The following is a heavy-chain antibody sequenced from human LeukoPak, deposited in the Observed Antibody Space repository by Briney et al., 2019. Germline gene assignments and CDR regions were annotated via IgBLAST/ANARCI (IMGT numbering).Heavy chain of an antibody. CDR1: GGTFSSYA. V-gene: IGHV1-69*13. J-gene: IGHJ4*02. Sequence: GTSVKVSCKASGGTFSSYAISWVRQAPGQGLEWMGGIIPIFGTANYAQKFQGRVTITADESTSTAYMELSSLRSEDTVVYYCARGDGYNSFGPRIFDYWGQGTLVTVSS. CDR3: ARGDGYNSFGPRIFDY. D-gene: IGHD5-24*01. CDR2: IIPIFGTA.